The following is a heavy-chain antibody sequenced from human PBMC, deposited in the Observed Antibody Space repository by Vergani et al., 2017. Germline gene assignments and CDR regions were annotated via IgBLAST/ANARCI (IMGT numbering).Heavy chain of an antibody. J-gene: IGHJ4*02. Sequence: QVQLQESGPGLVKPSETLSLTCTVSGGSISSYYWSWIRQPPGKGLEWIGYIYYSGRTNYNPSLKSRVTISVDTSKNQFSLKLSSVTAADTAVYYCARETAAAGTADYWGQGTLVTVSS. CDR3: ARETAAAGTADY. D-gene: IGHD6-13*01. CDR1: GGSISSYY. V-gene: IGHV4-59*01. CDR2: IYYSGRT.